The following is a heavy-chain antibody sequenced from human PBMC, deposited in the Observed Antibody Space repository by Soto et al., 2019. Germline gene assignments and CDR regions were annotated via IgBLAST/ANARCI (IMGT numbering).Heavy chain of an antibody. Sequence: SETLSLTCTVSGGPFSRGGYYWSWIRQHPGKGLECIGYIFYTGSTYYNPTLKSRVTMSVDTSKRQFSLNLSSLTAADTAVYYCASQTTVVTPFDYWGQGTLVT. CDR2: IFYTGST. J-gene: IGHJ4*02. CDR3: ASQTTVVTPFDY. D-gene: IGHD4-17*01. V-gene: IGHV4-31*03. CDR1: GGPFSRGGYY.